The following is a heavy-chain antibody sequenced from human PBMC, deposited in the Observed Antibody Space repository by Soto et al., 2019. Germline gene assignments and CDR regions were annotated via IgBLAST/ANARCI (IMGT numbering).Heavy chain of an antibody. J-gene: IGHJ6*02. Sequence: GGSLRLSCAASGFTFSSYAMHWVRQAPGKGLEWVAVISYDGSNKYYADSVKGRFTISRDNSKNTLYLQMNSLRAEDTAVYYCARDKAYYDILTGYYRHYYGMDVWGQGTTVTVSS. CDR2: ISYDGSNK. V-gene: IGHV3-30-3*01. D-gene: IGHD3-9*01. CDR3: ARDKAYYDILTGYYRHYYGMDV. CDR1: GFTFSSYA.